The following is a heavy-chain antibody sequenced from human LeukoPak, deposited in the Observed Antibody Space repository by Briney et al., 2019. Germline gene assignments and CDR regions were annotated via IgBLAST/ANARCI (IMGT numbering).Heavy chain of an antibody. Sequence: GGSLRLSCAASGFTFSSYAMSWVRQAPGKGLEWVSAISGSGGSTYYADSVKGRFTISRDNSKNTLYLQMSSLRAEDTAVYYCAKDQNTMVRGVPTSSDYWGQGTLVTVSS. D-gene: IGHD3-10*01. CDR1: GFTFSSYA. J-gene: IGHJ4*02. CDR3: AKDQNTMVRGVPTSSDY. CDR2: ISGSGGST. V-gene: IGHV3-23*01.